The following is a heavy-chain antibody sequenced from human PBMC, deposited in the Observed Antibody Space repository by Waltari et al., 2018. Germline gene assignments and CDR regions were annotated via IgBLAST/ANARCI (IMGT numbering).Heavy chain of an antibody. CDR3: ARDRDSGYDLGY. Sequence: QVQLVQSGSEVKKPVSSVKVSCKAAGGTFSSDAISWVRQAPGQGLEWMGGIIPIFGTANYAQKFQGRVTITADESTSTAYMELSSLRSEDTAVYYCARDRDSGYDLGYWGQGTLVTVSS. V-gene: IGHV1-69*12. CDR1: GGTFSSDA. J-gene: IGHJ4*02. CDR2: IIPIFGTA. D-gene: IGHD5-12*01.